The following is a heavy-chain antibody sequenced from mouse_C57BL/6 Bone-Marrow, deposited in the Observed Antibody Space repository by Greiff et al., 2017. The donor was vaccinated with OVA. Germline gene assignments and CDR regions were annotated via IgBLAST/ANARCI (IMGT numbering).Heavy chain of an antibody. CDR3: ARSIFYYYGSSYYAMDD. Sequence: EVKVEESGGGLVKPGGSLKLSCAASGFTFSSYALSWVRQTPEKRLEWVATISDGGSYTYYPDNVTGRFTISRANAKNNLYLQMSHLKSENTAMYYCARSIFYYYGSSYYAMDDWGQGTSVTVSS. J-gene: IGHJ4*01. V-gene: IGHV5-4*03. CDR1: GFTFSSYA. D-gene: IGHD1-1*01. CDR2: ISDGGSYT.